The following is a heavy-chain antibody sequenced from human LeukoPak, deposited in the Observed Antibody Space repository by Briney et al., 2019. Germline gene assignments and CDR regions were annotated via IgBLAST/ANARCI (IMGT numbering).Heavy chain of an antibody. J-gene: IGHJ3*01. CDR3: ARPNITSYYDSRGYDV. V-gene: IGHV5-51*01. D-gene: IGHD3-22*01. CDR1: GYRFNAYW. CDR2: IYPDDSDT. Sequence: GESLKISCKGSGYRFNAYWIAWVRQMPGKGLEWMGIIYPDDSDTRYSPSFQGQVTISADKSVRTAYLQWSSLTASDTAMYYCARPNITSYYDSRGYDVWGQGTMVTVSS.